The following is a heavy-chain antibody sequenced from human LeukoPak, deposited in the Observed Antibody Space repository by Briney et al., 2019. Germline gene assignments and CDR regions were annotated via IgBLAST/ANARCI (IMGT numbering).Heavy chain of an antibody. D-gene: IGHD6-13*01. Sequence: SETLSLTCTVSGCSISTYYWSWIRQPPGKGLEWIGYIYYSGSTNYNPSLKSRVTISVDTSKSQFSLKLNSVTAADTAVYYCASAYSSSWFGGMDVWGQGTTVSVSS. V-gene: IGHV4-59*01. CDR3: ASAYSSSWFGGMDV. CDR2: IYYSGST. J-gene: IGHJ6*02. CDR1: GCSISTYY.